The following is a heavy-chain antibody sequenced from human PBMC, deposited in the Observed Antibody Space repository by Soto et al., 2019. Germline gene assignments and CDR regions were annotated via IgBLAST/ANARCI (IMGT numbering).Heavy chain of an antibody. D-gene: IGHD3-16*01. CDR3: AKDLSGNSLTFGY. J-gene: IGHJ4*02. V-gene: IGHV3-30*18. CDR1: GFTFSSYG. CDR2: ISYDGSDK. Sequence: QVQLVESGGGVVQPGRSLRLSCAASGFTFSSYGMHWVRQAPGKGLEWVAVISYDGSDKYYADSVKGRFTISRDNSKNTLYLQMNSLSAEDTAVYYCAKDLSGNSLTFGYWGQGTLVTVSS.